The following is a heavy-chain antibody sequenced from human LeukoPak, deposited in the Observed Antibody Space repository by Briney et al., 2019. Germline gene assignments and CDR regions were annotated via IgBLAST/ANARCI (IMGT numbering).Heavy chain of an antibody. CDR2: IYYSGST. D-gene: IGHD1-1*01. CDR1: GGSISSYY. Sequence: SETLSLTCTVSGGSISSYYWSWFRQPPGKGLEWIGYIYYSGSTYYNPSLKGRVTISVDRSKNQFSLKLSSVTAADTAVYYCARSRGAGTTFGPDYWGQGTLVTVSS. V-gene: IGHV4-59*12. J-gene: IGHJ4*02. CDR3: ARSRGAGTTFGPDY.